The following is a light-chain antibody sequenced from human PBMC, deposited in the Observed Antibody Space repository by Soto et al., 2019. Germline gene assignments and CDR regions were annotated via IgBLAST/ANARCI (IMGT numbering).Light chain of an antibody. CDR2: GAS. CDR3: QQHGTSPIT. CDR1: QSVSSY. J-gene: IGKJ5*01. Sequence: EIVLTPSPASLSLSPGDRATLSCRASQSVSSYLAWYQQKPGQAPRLLIYGASNRATGIPDRFSGSGSGTDFTLTISRLEPEDFAVYYCQQHGTSPITFGQGTRLEIK. V-gene: IGKV3-20*01.